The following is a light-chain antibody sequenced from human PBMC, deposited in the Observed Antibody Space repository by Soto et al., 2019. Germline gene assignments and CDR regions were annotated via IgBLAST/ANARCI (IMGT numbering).Light chain of an antibody. CDR3: QVWDSSSDHVV. Sequence: SYELTQPPSVSVARGKTARITCGGNNIGSKSVHWYQQKPGQAPVLVIYYDSDRPSGIPERFSGSNSGNTATLTISRVEAGDEADDYWQVWDSSSDHVVFGGGTKLTVL. CDR1: NIGSKS. CDR2: YDS. J-gene: IGLJ2*01. V-gene: IGLV3-21*04.